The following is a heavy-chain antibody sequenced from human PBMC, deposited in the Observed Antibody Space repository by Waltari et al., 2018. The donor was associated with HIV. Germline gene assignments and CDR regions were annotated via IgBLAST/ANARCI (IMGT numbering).Heavy chain of an antibody. CDR2: IYTRGIT. CDR3: AGQYYDVWSAPEDY. J-gene: IGHJ4*02. Sequence: QVQLQESGPGLVKPSQTLSLTCTVSGGSISSGSYYWSWIRQPAGKGLAWLGRIYTRGITSYNPSLKSRVTISVDTSKTQFSLELSSVTAADTAVYYCAGQYYDVWSAPEDYWGQGTLVTVSS. V-gene: IGHV4-61*02. CDR1: GGSISSGSYY. D-gene: IGHD3-3*01.